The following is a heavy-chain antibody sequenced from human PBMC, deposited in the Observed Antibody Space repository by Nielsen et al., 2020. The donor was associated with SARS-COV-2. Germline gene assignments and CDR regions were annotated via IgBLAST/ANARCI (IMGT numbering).Heavy chain of an antibody. J-gene: IGHJ4*02. V-gene: IGHV3-33*08. Sequence: GGSLRLSCSASGFTFSSYGMHWVRQAPGKGLEWVAVIWYDGSNKYYADSLKGRFTISRDNSKNTLYLQMNSLRAEDTAVYYCARGELGYCSGGSCPDFDYWGQGTLVTVSS. CDR1: GFTFSSYG. D-gene: IGHD2-15*01. CDR3: ARGELGYCSGGSCPDFDY. CDR2: IWYDGSNK.